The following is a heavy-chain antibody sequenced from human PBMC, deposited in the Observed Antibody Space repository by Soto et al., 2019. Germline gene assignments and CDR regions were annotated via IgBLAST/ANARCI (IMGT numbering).Heavy chain of an antibody. J-gene: IGHJ5*02. V-gene: IGHV1-18*01. D-gene: IGHD2-21*02. CDR1: GYTFSSYG. CDR3: ARVVTAMDGGTFDP. CDR2: ISAYNGNT. Sequence: ASVKVSCKASGYTFSSYGISWVRQAPGQGLEWMGWISAYNGNTNYAQKLQGRVTMTTDTSTSTAYMELRSLRSDDTAVYYCARVVTAMDGGTFDPWGQGTLVTVSS.